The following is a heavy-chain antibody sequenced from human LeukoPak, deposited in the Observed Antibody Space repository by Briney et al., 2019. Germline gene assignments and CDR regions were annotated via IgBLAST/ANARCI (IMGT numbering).Heavy chain of an antibody. CDR3: AKDEQWLVLSLLDY. J-gene: IGHJ4*02. Sequence: PGGSLRLSCTVSGFTVSSNSMSWVRQAPGKGLEWVSFIYSDNTHYSDSVKGRFTISRDNSKNTLYLQMNSLRAEDTAVYYCAKDEQWLVLSLLDYWGQGTLVTVSS. D-gene: IGHD6-19*01. CDR2: IYSDNT. CDR1: GFTVSSNS. V-gene: IGHV3-53*01.